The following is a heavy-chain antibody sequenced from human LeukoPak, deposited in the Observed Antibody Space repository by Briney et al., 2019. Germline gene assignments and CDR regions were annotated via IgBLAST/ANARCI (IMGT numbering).Heavy chain of an antibody. D-gene: IGHD6-19*01. CDR1: GGTFSSYA. CDR2: IIPIFGTA. V-gene: IGHV1-69*13. J-gene: IGHJ5*02. Sequence: SVKVSCKXSGGTFSSYAISWVRQAPRQGLEWMGGIIPIFGTANYAQKFQGRVTITADESTSTAYMELSSLRSEDTAVYYCARGIAVAGPTGANWFDPWGQGTLVTVSS. CDR3: ARGIAVAGPTGANWFDP.